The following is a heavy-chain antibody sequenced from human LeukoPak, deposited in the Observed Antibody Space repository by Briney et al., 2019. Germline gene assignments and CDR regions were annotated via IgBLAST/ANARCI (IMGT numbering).Heavy chain of an antibody. Sequence: GGSLRLSCAASGFTFSSYRMNWVRQAPGKGLEWVSSISGSGDSTYYTDSVKGRFTISRENSKNTLYLQMNSLRAEDTAVFYCAKGPMGRIDYWGQGTLVTVSS. CDR2: ISGSGDST. CDR3: AKGPMGRIDY. J-gene: IGHJ4*02. D-gene: IGHD2-15*01. CDR1: GFTFSSYR. V-gene: IGHV3-23*01.